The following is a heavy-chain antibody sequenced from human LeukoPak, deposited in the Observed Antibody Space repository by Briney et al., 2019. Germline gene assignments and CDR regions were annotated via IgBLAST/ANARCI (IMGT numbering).Heavy chain of an antibody. J-gene: IGHJ3*02. Sequence: SETLSLTCTVSGGSIGNNSYYWGWIRQPPGKGLEWIGEINHSGSTNYNPSLKSRVTISVDTSKNQFSLKLSSVTAADTAVYYCARANQQLDAFDIWGQGTMVTVSS. D-gene: IGHD6-13*01. V-gene: IGHV4-39*07. CDR3: ARANQQLDAFDI. CDR1: GGSIGNNSYY. CDR2: INHSGST.